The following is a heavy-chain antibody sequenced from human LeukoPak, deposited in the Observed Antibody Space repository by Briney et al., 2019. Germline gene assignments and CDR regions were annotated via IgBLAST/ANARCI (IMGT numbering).Heavy chain of an antibody. D-gene: IGHD6-6*01. Sequence: ASVKVSCKASGYTFTTYAMTWVRQAPGQGLEWMGWISAYNGNTNYAQKLQGRVTMTTDTSTSTAYMELRSLRSDDTAVYYCARLSSSYYDYWGQGTLVTVSS. V-gene: IGHV1-18*01. CDR2: ISAYNGNT. CDR1: GYTFTTYA. CDR3: ARLSSSYYDY. J-gene: IGHJ4*02.